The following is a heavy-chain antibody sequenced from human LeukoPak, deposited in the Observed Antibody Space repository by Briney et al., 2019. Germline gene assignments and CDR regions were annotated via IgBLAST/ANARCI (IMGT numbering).Heavy chain of an antibody. CDR1: GFTFSSYG. Sequence: GRSLRLSCAASGFTFSSYGMHWVCQAPGKGLEWVAVIWYDGSNKYYADSVKGRFTISRDNSKNTLYLQMNSLRAEDTAVYYCARGFIYGDHYFDYWGRGTLVTVSS. D-gene: IGHD4-17*01. J-gene: IGHJ4*02. V-gene: IGHV3-33*01. CDR2: IWYDGSNK. CDR3: ARGFIYGDHYFDY.